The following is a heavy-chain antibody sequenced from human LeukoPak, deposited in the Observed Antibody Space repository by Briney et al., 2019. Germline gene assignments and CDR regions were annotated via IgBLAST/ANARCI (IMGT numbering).Heavy chain of an antibody. CDR1: GYTFTAYY. CDR2: INPNSGGT. Sequence: GASVRVSCKASGYTFTAYYMHWVRQAPGQGLEWMGWINPNSGGTNYAQKFQGRVTMTRDTSISTAYMELSRLRSDDTAVYYCARGGKEPSRGYSYGTRGFWYYGMDVWGQGTTVTVSS. D-gene: IGHD5-18*01. V-gene: IGHV1-2*02. J-gene: IGHJ6*02. CDR3: ARGGKEPSRGYSYGTRGFWYYGMDV.